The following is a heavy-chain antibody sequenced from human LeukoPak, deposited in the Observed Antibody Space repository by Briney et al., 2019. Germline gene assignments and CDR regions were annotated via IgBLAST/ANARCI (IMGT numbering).Heavy chain of an antibody. D-gene: IGHD6-13*01. CDR3: AAIDYSSSFSY. CDR1: GYTFTSYY. Sequence: ASVKVSCKASGYTFTSYYMHWVRQAPGQGVEWMGIINPSGGSTSHAQKFQGRVTMTRDMSTSTVYMELSSLRSEDTAVYYCAAIDYSSSFSYWGQGTLVTVSS. V-gene: IGHV1-46*01. CDR2: INPSGGST. J-gene: IGHJ4*02.